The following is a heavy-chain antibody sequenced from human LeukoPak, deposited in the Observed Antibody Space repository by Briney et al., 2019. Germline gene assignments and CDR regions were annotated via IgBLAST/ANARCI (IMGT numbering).Heavy chain of an antibody. J-gene: IGHJ4*02. CDR1: GFTFSSFG. V-gene: IGHV3-21*01. CDR2: ISMSSSYI. CDR3: ARDRVSMVRGVTALDY. D-gene: IGHD3-10*01. Sequence: GGSLRLSCAASGFTFSSFGMNWVRKAPGKGLEWVSHISMSSSYIYYADSVKGRFTISRDNAKNSLYLQMNSLRAEDTAVYYCARDRVSMVRGVTALDYWGQGTLVTVSS.